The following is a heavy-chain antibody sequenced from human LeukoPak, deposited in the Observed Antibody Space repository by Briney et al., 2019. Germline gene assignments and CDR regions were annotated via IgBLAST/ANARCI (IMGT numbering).Heavy chain of an antibody. Sequence: GSSVKVSCKASGGTFSSYAISWVRQAPGQGLEWMGRIIPILGIANYAQKFQGRVTITADKSTSTAYMELSSLRSEDTAVYYCAREVDTAMTYYFDYWGQGTLVTVSS. V-gene: IGHV1-69*04. J-gene: IGHJ4*02. D-gene: IGHD5-18*01. CDR3: AREVDTAMTYYFDY. CDR2: IIPILGIA. CDR1: GGTFSSYA.